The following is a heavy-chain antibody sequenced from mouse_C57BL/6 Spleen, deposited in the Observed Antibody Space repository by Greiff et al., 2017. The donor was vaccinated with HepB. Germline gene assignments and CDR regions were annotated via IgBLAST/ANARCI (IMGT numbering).Heavy chain of an antibody. CDR3: ARDSDGSSSFAY. CDR1: GFTFSSYA. J-gene: IGHJ3*01. D-gene: IGHD1-1*01. Sequence: EVHLVESGGGLVKPGGSLKLSCAASGFTFSSYAMSWVRQTPEKRLEWVATISDGGSYTYYPDNVKGRFTISRDNAKNNLYLQMSHLKSEDTAMYYCARDSDGSSSFAYWGQGTLVTVSA. V-gene: IGHV5-4*01. CDR2: ISDGGSYT.